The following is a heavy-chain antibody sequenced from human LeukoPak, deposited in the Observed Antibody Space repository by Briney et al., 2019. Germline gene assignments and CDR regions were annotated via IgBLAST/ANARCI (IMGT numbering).Heavy chain of an antibody. J-gene: IGHJ4*02. D-gene: IGHD3-10*01. Sequence: PGGSLRLSCAASGFTFSTYEMNWVRQAPGKGLEWVSYISSSGSTIYYADSVKGRFTISRDNAKNSLYLQMNSLRAEDTAVYYCAAHVVRGVSGYWGQGTLVTVSS. V-gene: IGHV3-48*03. CDR3: AAHVVRGVSGY. CDR2: ISSSGSTI. CDR1: GFTFSTYE.